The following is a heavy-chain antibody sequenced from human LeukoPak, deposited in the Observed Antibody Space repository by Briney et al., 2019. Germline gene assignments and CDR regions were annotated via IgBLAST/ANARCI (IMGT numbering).Heavy chain of an antibody. CDR3: ARGAHSFGSPLDY. D-gene: IGHD3-10*01. J-gene: IGHJ4*02. Sequence: GGSLRLSCAASGFTFSSYGMLWVRQAPGKGLEWVAVIWYDGSNKYYADSVKGRFTISRDNSKNTLYLQMNSLRAEDTAVYYCARGAHSFGSPLDYWGQGTLVTVSS. V-gene: IGHV3-33*01. CDR2: IWYDGSNK. CDR1: GFTFSSYG.